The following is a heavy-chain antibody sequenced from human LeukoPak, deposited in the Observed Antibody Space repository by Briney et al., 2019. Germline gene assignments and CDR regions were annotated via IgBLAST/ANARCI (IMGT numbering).Heavy chain of an antibody. Sequence: SETLSLICTVSGGSMNDYYWGWIRQPPVKGLEWIGHIYYNGITNYNPSLRSRVTISLDMSRSQFSLMLNSVTAADTAVYFCARVRLSGEIDYWGQGTLVTVSS. V-gene: IGHV4-59*01. CDR1: GGSMNDYY. D-gene: IGHD2-15*01. J-gene: IGHJ4*02. CDR3: ARVRLSGEIDY. CDR2: IYYNGIT.